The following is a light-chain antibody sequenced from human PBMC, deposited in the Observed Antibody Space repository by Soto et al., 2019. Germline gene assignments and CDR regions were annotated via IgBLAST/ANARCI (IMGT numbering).Light chain of an antibody. CDR3: QKFDSLPRT. V-gene: IGKV3-20*01. CDR1: QSVSSSY. J-gene: IGKJ1*01. Sequence: EIVLTQSPGTLSVSPWERATLSCRASQSVSSSYLAWYQHKRGQAPRLLMSGASSRASGIPDRFSGSGSGTDFTLTISRLEPEDFAVYYCQKFDSLPRTCGQGTKGDIK. CDR2: GAS.